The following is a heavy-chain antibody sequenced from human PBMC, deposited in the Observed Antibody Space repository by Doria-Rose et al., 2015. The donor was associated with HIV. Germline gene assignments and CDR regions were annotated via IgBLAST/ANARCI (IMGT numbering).Heavy chain of an antibody. CDR2: IKSTTDGGTI. J-gene: IGHJ4*02. V-gene: IGHV3-15*01. D-gene: IGHD6-19*01. CDR3: SADAAVRPLDGY. CDR1: GFTFSKAW. Sequence: GFTFSKAWMSWVRQAPGRGLEWIGRIKSTTDGGTIDYAAPVKDRFTISRDDSKNTLYLQMNSLKTEDTALYYCSADAAVRPLDGYWGQGTLVTVSS.